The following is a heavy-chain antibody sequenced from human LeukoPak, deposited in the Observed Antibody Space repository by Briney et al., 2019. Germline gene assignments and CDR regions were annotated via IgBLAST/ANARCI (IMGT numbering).Heavy chain of an antibody. V-gene: IGHV4-39*01. CDR3: ARQGIAAAGRIPNYYYYMDV. CDR2: HSHSGSA. J-gene: IGHJ6*03. Sequence: PSETLSLTCTVSGASINSDTYYWGWIRQPPGKGLEWIGTHSHSGSAYYNPSLRSRITMSLDTSENQLSLKLYSVTAADTAVYYCARQGIAAAGRIPNYYYYMDVWGKGTTVTISS. D-gene: IGHD6-13*01. CDR1: GASINSDTYY.